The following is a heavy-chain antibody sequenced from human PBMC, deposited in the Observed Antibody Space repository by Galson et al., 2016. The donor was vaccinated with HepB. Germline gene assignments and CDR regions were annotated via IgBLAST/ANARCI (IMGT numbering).Heavy chain of an antibody. CDR2: ISSSGTST. CDR1: GFTFSTFSNYG. Sequence: LRLSCAASGFTFSTFSNYGMSWVRQAPGQGLEWVSGISSSGTSTYYADSVKGRFTISRDNSKSAVDLQMNSLRPEDTAVYYCAKDLATLGTISEVRPGTGFEAFNIWGQGTMVSVSS. CDR3: AKDLATLGTISEVRPGTGFEAFNI. V-gene: IGHV3-23*01. D-gene: IGHD5-12*01. J-gene: IGHJ3*02.